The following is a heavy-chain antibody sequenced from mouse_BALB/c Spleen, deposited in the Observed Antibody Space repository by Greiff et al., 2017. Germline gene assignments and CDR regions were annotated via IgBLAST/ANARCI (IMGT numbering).Heavy chain of an antibody. V-gene: IGHV1S137*01. CDR3: ARSLLLRYAMDY. CDR2: ISTYYGDA. Sequence: QVQLKQSGAELVRPGVSVKISCKGSGYTFTDYAMHWVKQSHAKSLEWIGVISTYYGDASYNQKFKGKATMTVDKSSSTAYMELARLTSEDSAIYYCARSLLLRYAMDYWGQGTSVTVSS. CDR1: GYTFTDYA. J-gene: IGHJ4*01. D-gene: IGHD1-1*01.